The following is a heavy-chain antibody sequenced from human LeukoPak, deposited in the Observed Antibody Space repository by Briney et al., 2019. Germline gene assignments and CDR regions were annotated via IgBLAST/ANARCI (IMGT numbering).Heavy chain of an antibody. V-gene: IGHV5-51*01. CDR2: IYPADSDI. CDR3: ARQEYCSGGSCYTWFDS. CDR1: GYSFTDSW. J-gene: IGHJ5*01. D-gene: IGHD2-15*01. Sequence: GESLKISCKGSGYSFTDSWIGWVRLMPGKGLEWMGIIYPADSDIRYIPSFQGQVTISADKSINTAYLQWSSLKASDTALYYCARQEYCSGGSCYTWFDSWGQGTLVTVSS.